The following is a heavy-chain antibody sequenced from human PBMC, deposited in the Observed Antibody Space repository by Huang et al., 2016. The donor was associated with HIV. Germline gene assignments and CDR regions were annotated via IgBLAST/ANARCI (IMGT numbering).Heavy chain of an antibody. D-gene: IGHD5-18*01. CDR3: ARGGGIQLWLLGYYYMDV. Sequence: VKKPGASVKVSCKASGYTFSSFGISWVRQAPGQGLEWVGWISVYNGNTKFAQKFQGRLTMTTDTSTSTAYMELRSLRSDDTAVYYCARGGGIQLWLLGYYYMDVWGNGTTVTVSS. CDR1: GYTFSSFG. CDR2: ISVYNGNT. V-gene: IGHV1-18*01. J-gene: IGHJ6*03.